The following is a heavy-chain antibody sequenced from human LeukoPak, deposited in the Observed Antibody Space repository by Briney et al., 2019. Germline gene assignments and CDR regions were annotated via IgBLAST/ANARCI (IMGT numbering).Heavy chain of an antibody. CDR3: AKDGYNTPDDY. D-gene: IGHD5-24*01. CDR2: IRGSGGST. Sequence: GGSLRLSCAASGLTFSSYAMSWVRQAPGKGLEWVSAIRGSGGSTYYADSVKGRFTISRDNSKNTLYLQMNSLRAEDTAVYYCAKDGYNTPDDYWGQGTLVTVSS. V-gene: IGHV3-23*01. CDR1: GLTFSSYA. J-gene: IGHJ4*02.